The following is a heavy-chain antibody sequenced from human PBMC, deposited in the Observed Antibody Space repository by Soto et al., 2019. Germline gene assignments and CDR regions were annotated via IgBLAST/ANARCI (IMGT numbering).Heavy chain of an antibody. D-gene: IGHD2-15*01. CDR2: IKAGNGNT. Sequence: ASVKVSCKASGYTFTSYAMHWVRQAPGQRLEWMGWIKAGNGNTKYSQKFQGRVTITRDTSASTAYMELSSLRSEDTAVYYCALGFSGGAADSSHLWCPGPLVTLSS. CDR3: ALGFSGGAADSSHL. V-gene: IGHV1-3*01. CDR1: GYTFTSYA. J-gene: IGHJ5*02.